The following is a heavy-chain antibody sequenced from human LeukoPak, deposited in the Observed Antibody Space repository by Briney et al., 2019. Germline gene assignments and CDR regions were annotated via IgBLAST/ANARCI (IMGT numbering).Heavy chain of an antibody. Sequence: SETLSLTCTVSGGSINSTRYYWGWIRQPPGKGLEWTGSIYYSGDTHYNPSLRSRVTISVDTSKNQFSLKMNSMTAADTSVYYCATGSMTTRYYYYFYKDVWGKGTTVTVSS. V-gene: IGHV4-39*01. D-gene: IGHD4-11*01. J-gene: IGHJ6*03. CDR1: GGSINSTRYY. CDR2: IYYSGDT. CDR3: ATGSMTTRYYYYFYKDV.